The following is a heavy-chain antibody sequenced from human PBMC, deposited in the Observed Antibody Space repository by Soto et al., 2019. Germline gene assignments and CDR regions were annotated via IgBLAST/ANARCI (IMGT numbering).Heavy chain of an antibody. CDR2: INPNSGGT. V-gene: IGHV1-2*04. Sequence: ASVKVSCKASGYTFTGYYMHWVRQAPGQGLEWMGWINPNSGGTNYAQKFQGWVTMTRDTSISTAYMELSRLRSDDTAVYYCARQDVESHGMEGWGQGTTVTVSS. J-gene: IGHJ6*02. CDR3: ARQDVESHGMEG. CDR1: GYTFTGYY. D-gene: IGHD2-15*01.